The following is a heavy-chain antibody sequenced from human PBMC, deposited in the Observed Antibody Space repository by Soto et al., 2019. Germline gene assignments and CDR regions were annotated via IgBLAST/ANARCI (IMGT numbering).Heavy chain of an antibody. CDR3: ARDRLMATAGTARHYFGLDV. CDR1: GGSISGSYYY. CDR2: VFYTGFT. V-gene: IGHV4-39*07. J-gene: IGHJ6*02. D-gene: IGHD5-18*01. Sequence: SETLSLTCAVSGGSISGSYYYWGWLRQSPGRGPEWIGSVFYTGFTSYNPSLESRVSVSVDTSKNQFSLNLSSVTAADTAVYYCARDRLMATAGTARHYFGLDVWGQGTTVTVSS.